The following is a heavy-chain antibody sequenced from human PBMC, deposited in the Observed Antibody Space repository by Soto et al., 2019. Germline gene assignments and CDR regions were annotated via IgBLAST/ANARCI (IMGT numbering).Heavy chain of an antibody. CDR2: IVPIFGTR. CDR1: GGTFSRYS. D-gene: IGHD3-22*01. Sequence: QVQLVQSGAEVKKPGSSVKVSCKISGGTFSRYSISWVRQAPGQGLEWMGGIVPIFGTRNYAQKFQDRVTITTDQSATTAHLELSNLRSEDPAVYYCARPHERGYSSNHHYYYALDVWGQGTAVTVSS. V-gene: IGHV1-69*01. J-gene: IGHJ6*02. CDR3: ARPHERGYSSNHHYYYALDV.